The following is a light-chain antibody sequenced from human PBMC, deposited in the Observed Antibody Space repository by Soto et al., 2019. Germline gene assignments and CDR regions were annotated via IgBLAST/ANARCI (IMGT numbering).Light chain of an antibody. Sequence: DIPITQSPSTLSASVGDRVTITCRASQSISSWLAWYQQKPGKAPKLLIYDASSLESGVPSRFSGSGSGTEFTLTISSLQPDDFATYYCQQYNSYSYTFGQGTKLEIK. J-gene: IGKJ2*01. CDR2: DAS. CDR3: QQYNSYSYT. V-gene: IGKV1-5*01. CDR1: QSISSW.